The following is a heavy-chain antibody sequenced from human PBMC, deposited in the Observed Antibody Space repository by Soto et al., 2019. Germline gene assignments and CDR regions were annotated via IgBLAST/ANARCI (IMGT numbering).Heavy chain of an antibody. J-gene: IGHJ4*02. CDR2: ISSTTNYI. Sequence: QVQLVESGGGLVRPGGSLRLSCAASGFTFNEYYINWIRQAPGKGLEWVSYISSTTNYIYYGDSMKGRFTISRDNAKNSLYLEMNSLRAEDTAVYYCARESEDLTSNFDYWGQGTLVTVSS. CDR1: GFTFNEYY. CDR3: ARESEDLTSNFDY. V-gene: IGHV3-11*06.